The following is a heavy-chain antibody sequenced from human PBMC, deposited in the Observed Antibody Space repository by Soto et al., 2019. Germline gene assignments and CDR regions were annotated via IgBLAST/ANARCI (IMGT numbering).Heavy chain of an antibody. J-gene: IGHJ3*02. CDR3: ARDVSPGTSSLYLDAFDI. CDR2: INRDGSKQ. D-gene: IGHD6-13*01. CDR1: GFTLSSYW. V-gene: IGHV3-7*05. Sequence: EVQLEESGGDLVQPGGSLRVSCSASGFTLSSYWMTWVRQAPGKGLEWVANINRDGSKQSYLDSVRGRFTISRDNVMQSLYLQMNSLRADDTALYYCARDVSPGTSSLYLDAFDIWGQGTMVTVSS.